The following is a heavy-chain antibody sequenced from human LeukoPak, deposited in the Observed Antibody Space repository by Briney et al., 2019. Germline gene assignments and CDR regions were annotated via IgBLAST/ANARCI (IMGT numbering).Heavy chain of an antibody. CDR1: GGSISSGDYY. CDR3: ARVPYYDFWSGYSVVNGMDV. V-gene: IGHV4-30-4*01. CDR2: IYYSGST. Sequence: SETLSLTCTVSGGSISSGDYYWSWIRQPPGKGLEWIGYIYYSGSTYYNPSLKSRVTISVDTSKNQFSLKLSSVTAADTAVYYCARVPYYDFWSGYSVVNGMDVWGQGTTVTVSS. J-gene: IGHJ6*02. D-gene: IGHD3-3*01.